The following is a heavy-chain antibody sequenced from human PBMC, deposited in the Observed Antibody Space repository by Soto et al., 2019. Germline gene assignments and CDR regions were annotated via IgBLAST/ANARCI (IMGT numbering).Heavy chain of an antibody. CDR2: IKQDGSEK. J-gene: IGHJ4*02. CDR1: GFTFSSYW. Sequence: EVQLVESGGGLVQPGGSLRLSCAASGFTFSSYWMSWVRQAPGKGLEWVANIKQDGSEKYYVDSVKGRFTISRDNAKNSLYLQMNSLRAEDTAVYYCARDWGDILTGYYPASFDYWGQGTLVTVSS. CDR3: ARDWGDILTGYYPASFDY. V-gene: IGHV3-7*05. D-gene: IGHD3-9*01.